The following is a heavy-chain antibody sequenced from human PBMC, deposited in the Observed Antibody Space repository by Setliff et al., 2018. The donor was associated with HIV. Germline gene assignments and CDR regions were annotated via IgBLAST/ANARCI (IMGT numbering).Heavy chain of an antibody. CDR1: GYTFTSYG. CDR3: VRDRLNVYSSGWGVGY. D-gene: IGHD6-25*01. CDR2: ISGYNGNT. J-gene: IGHJ4*02. Sequence: ASVKVSCKASGYTFTSYGISWVRQAPGQGLEWMGWISGYNGNTNFAQKLQGRVTMTTDTSTSTAYMELRSLRSDDTAVYYCVRDRLNVYSSGWGVGYWGQGTLVTVS. V-gene: IGHV1-18*01.